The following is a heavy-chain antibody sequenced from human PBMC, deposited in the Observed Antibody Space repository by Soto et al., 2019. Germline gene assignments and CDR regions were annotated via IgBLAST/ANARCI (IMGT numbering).Heavy chain of an antibody. D-gene: IGHD2-2*01. V-gene: IGHV3-30*18. CDR2: ISYDGSNK. CDR1: GFTFSSYG. Sequence: QVQLVESGGGVVQPGRSLRLSCAASGFTFSSYGMHWVRQAPGKGLEWVAVISYDGSNKYYADSVKGRFTISRDNSKNTLYLQMNSLRAEDTAVYYCAKDLKYQLLWGDFDYWGQGTLVTVSS. CDR3: AKDLKYQLLWGDFDY. J-gene: IGHJ4*02.